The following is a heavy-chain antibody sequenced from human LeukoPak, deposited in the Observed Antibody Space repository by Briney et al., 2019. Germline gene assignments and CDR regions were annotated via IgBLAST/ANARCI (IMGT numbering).Heavy chain of an antibody. V-gene: IGHV3-7*01. CDR1: GFTFSSYW. CDR3: AREPPRSMVRGVIIRGAFDI. Sequence: GGSLRLSCAASGFTFSSYWMSWVRQAPGKGLEWVANIKQDGSEKYYVDSVKGRFTISRDNAKNSLYLQMNSLRDEDTAVYYCAREPPRSMVRGVIIRGAFDIWGQGTMVTVSS. D-gene: IGHD3-10*01. CDR2: IKQDGSEK. J-gene: IGHJ3*02.